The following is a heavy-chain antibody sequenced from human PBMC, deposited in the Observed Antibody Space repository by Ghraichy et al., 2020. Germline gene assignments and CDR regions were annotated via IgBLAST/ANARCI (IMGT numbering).Heavy chain of an antibody. CDR1: GFTFSSYG. J-gene: IGHJ4*02. D-gene: IGHD3-10*01. CDR3: AKDYGATMVRGDRAIDY. Sequence: GGSLRLSCAASGFTFSSYGMHWVRQAPGKGLEWVAFIRYDGSNKYYADSVKGRFTISRDNSKNTLYLQMNSLRAEDTAVYYCAKDYGATMVRGDRAIDYWGQGTLVTVSS. CDR2: IRYDGSNK. V-gene: IGHV3-30*02.